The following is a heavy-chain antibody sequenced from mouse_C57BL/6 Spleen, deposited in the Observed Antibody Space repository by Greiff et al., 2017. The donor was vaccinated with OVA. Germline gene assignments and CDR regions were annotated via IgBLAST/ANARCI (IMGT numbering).Heavy chain of an antibody. Sequence: EVKLMESGEGLVKPGGSLKLSCAASGFTFSSYAMSWVRQTPEKRLEWVAYISSGGDYIYYADTVKGRFTISRDNARNTLYLQMSSLKSEDTAMYYCTRVYYGPFAYWGQGTLVTVSA. CDR1: GFTFSSYA. J-gene: IGHJ3*01. CDR2: ISSGGDYI. CDR3: TRVYYGPFAY. V-gene: IGHV5-9-1*02. D-gene: IGHD2-1*01.